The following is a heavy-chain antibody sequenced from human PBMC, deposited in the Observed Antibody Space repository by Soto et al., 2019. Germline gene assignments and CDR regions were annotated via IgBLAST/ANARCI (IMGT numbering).Heavy chain of an antibody. J-gene: IGHJ4*02. CDR3: AKDRGFYYGSASSPRIY. Sequence: GGSLRLSCAASGFTFSSYAMSWVRQAPGKGLEWVSAISGSGGSTYYADSVKGRFTISRDNSKNTLYLQMNSLRAEDTAVYYCAKDRGFYYGSASSPRIYWGQGTLVTVSS. V-gene: IGHV3-23*01. CDR2: ISGSGGST. CDR1: GFTFSSYA. D-gene: IGHD3-10*01.